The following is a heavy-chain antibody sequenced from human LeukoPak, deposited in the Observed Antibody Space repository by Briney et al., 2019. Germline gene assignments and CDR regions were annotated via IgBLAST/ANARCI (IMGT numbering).Heavy chain of an antibody. CDR3: ARDEDRSSSWYDSHAFDI. V-gene: IGHV3-66*02. D-gene: IGHD6-13*01. Sequence: GGSLRLSCAAAGFTVSSNYMSWVRQAPGKGLEWVSVIYSGGSTYYAGSVKGRFTISRDNSKNTLYLQMNSLRAEDTAVYYCARDEDRSSSWYDSHAFDIWGQGTMVTVS. J-gene: IGHJ3*02. CDR2: IYSGGST. CDR1: GFTVSSNY.